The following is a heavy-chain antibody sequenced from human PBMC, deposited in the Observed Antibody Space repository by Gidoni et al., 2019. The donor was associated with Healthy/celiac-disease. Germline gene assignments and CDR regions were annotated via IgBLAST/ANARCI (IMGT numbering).Heavy chain of an antibody. J-gene: IGHJ4*02. D-gene: IGHD6-19*01. V-gene: IGHV3-21*01. CDR3: ARDRRSSGWYCDY. CDR1: GFTFSSYS. CDR2: ISSSSSYI. Sequence: EVQLVESGGGLVKPGGSLRLSCAASGFTFSSYSMNCVRQAPGKGLEWVSSISSSSSYIYYADSVKGRFTISRDNAKNSLYLQMNSLRAEDTAVYYCARDRRSSGWYCDYWGQGTLVTVSS.